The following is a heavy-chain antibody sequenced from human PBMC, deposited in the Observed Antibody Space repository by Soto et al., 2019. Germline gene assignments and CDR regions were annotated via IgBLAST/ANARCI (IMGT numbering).Heavy chain of an antibody. CDR3: AKARTAMFNDYYYGMDV. CDR2: ISGSGGST. D-gene: IGHD5-18*01. J-gene: IGHJ6*02. CDR1: GFTFSSYA. V-gene: IGHV3-23*01. Sequence: EVQLLESGGGLVQPGGSLRLSCAASGFTFSSYAMSWVRQAPGRGLEWVSAISGSGGSTYYADSVKGRFTISRDNSKNTLYLQMNSLRAEDTAVYYCAKARTAMFNDYYYGMDVWGQGTTVTVCS.